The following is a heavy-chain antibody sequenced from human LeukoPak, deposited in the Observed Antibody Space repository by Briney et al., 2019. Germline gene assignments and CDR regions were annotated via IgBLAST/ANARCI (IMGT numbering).Heavy chain of an antibody. J-gene: IGHJ4*02. CDR2: IYPGDSDT. D-gene: IGHD4-17*01. CDR3: ARLSNDYGDYVDYFDY. Sequence: GESLKISCKGSGYSFTSYWIGWVRKMPGKGLEWMGIIYPGDSDTRYSPSFQGQVTISADKSISTAYLQWSSLKASDTAMYYCARLSNDYGDYVDYFDYWGQGTLVTVSS. V-gene: IGHV5-51*01. CDR1: GYSFTSYW.